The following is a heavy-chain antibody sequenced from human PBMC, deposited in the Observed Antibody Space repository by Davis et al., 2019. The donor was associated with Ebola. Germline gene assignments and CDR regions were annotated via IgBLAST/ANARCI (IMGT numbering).Heavy chain of an antibody. Sequence: ASVKVSCKASGGTFSSYAISWVRQAPGQGLEWMGWINPNSGGTNYAQKFQGWVTMTTDTSTSTAYMELRSLRSDDTAVYYCARAHIRTIFGVVIIDWFDPWGQGTLVTVSS. CDR2: INPNSGGT. D-gene: IGHD3-3*01. V-gene: IGHV1-18*01. CDR1: GGTFSSYA. J-gene: IGHJ5*02. CDR3: ARAHIRTIFGVVIIDWFDP.